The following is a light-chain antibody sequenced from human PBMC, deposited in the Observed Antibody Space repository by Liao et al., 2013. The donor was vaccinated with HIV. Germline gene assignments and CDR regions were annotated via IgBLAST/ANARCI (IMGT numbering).Light chain of an antibody. J-gene: IGLJ2*01. CDR3: QTWDSDTDSDHLV. CDR1: NIGSKS. CDR2: YDN. V-gene: IGLV3-21*01. Sequence: SYELTQPPSVSVAPGKTARITCGGNNIGSKSVHWYQQKPGQAPVLVIYYDNDRPSGIPERFSGSNSGNTATLTISRVEAGDEADYYCQTWDSDTDSDHLVFGGGTKLTVL.